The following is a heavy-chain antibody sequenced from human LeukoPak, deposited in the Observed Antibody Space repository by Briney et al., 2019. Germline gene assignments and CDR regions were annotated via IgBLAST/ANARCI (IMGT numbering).Heavy chain of an antibody. V-gene: IGHV3-48*03. D-gene: IGHD2-15*01. CDR1: GFTFSSYE. J-gene: IGHJ3*02. CDR2: ISSSGSTI. CDR3: ASTGVNCSGGSCHKAFDI. Sequence: PGGSLRLSCAASGFTFSSYEMNWVRQAPGKGLEWVSYISSSGSTIYYANSVKGRFTISRDNAKNSLYLQMNSLRAEDTAVYYCASTGVNCSGGSCHKAFDIWGQGTMVTVSS.